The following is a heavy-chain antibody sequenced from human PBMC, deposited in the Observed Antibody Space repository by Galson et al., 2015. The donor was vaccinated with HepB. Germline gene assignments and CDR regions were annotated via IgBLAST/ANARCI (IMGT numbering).Heavy chain of an antibody. D-gene: IGHD3-10*01. Sequence: SLRLSCAASGFTFSRFAMHWVRQAPGKGLEWVAFISYDGSNKYYADSVKGRFTISRDNSKNTLYLQMNSLRAEDTAVYYCARDMGLGGQGTMVTVSS. CDR3: ARDMGL. CDR2: ISYDGSNK. CDR1: GFTFSRFA. J-gene: IGHJ3*01. V-gene: IGHV3-30-3*01.